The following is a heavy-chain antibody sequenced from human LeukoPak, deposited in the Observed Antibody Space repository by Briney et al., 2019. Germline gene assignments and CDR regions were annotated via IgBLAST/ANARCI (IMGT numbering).Heavy chain of an antibody. V-gene: IGHV3-23*01. Sequence: GGSLRLSCAASGFIFNTYAMTWVRQPPGKGVGWVSTVTGTATDTYYADSVKGRFTISRDNSKSTLYIQMNSLRAEDTAVYYCARAKPKNMVRGLIMRRESRYYFDYWGQGTLVTVSS. CDR2: VTGTATDT. CDR1: GFIFNTYA. CDR3: ARAKPKNMVRGLIMRRESRYYFDY. D-gene: IGHD3-10*01. J-gene: IGHJ4*02.